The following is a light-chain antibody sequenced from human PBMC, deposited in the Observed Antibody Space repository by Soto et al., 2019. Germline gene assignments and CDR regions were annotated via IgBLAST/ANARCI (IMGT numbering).Light chain of an antibody. CDR2: GAS. CDR3: QQTHRAPRT. CDR1: ENVSRF. J-gene: IGKJ1*01. V-gene: IGKV1-39*01. Sequence: DIHMTQSPSSLSASVGDGVTITCRASENVSRFLNWYQQKPGKAPHLLIIGASPLHEGVPSRFSGSGSGTEFTLTISSVQPADFAIYYCQQTHRAPRTFGQGTRLDIQ.